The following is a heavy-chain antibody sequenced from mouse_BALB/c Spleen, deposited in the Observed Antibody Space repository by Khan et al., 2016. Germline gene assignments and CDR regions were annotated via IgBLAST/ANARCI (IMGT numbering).Heavy chain of an antibody. Sequence: QVQLQQPGAELAKPGASVKLSCTASGYTFTTYWMHWVKQRPGQGLEWIGEIDPSDNYTNYNQKFKGKATLTVDKSSSTAYMQLSSLTSEDSAVYYCVSIYDGYAWFVYWGQGTLVTVSA. J-gene: IGHJ3*01. CDR1: GYTFTTYW. CDR3: VSIYDGYAWFVY. CDR2: IDPSDNYT. V-gene: IGHV1-69*02. D-gene: IGHD2-3*01.